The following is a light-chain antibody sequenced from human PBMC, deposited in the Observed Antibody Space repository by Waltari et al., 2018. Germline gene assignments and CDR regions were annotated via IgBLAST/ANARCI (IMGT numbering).Light chain of an antibody. J-gene: IGKJ4*01. Sequence: EIVMTQSPATLSVSPGERATLSCRASQTVSNNLAWYQQKPGQAPGLLIYGASTRATGIPARFSGSGSGTEFTLTISSMQSEDFAVYYCQHYYNWPPLTFGGGTKVEIK. V-gene: IGKV3-15*01. CDR2: GAS. CDR1: QTVSNN. CDR3: QHYYNWPPLT.